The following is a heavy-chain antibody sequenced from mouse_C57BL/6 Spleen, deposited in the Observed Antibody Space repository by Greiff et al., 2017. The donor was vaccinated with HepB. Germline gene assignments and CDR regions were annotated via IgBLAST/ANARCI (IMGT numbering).Heavy chain of an antibody. CDR2: INPGSGGT. D-gene: IGHD3-1*01. V-gene: IGHV1-54*01. CDR1: GYAFTNYL. CDR3: ARSGGRTSFAY. J-gene: IGHJ3*01. Sequence: QVQLQQSGAELVRPGTSVKVSCKASGYAFTNYLIEWVKQRPGQGLEWIGVINPGSGGTNYNEKFKGKATLTADKSSSTAYMQLSSLTSEDSAVYFCARSGGRTSFAYWGQGTLVTVSA.